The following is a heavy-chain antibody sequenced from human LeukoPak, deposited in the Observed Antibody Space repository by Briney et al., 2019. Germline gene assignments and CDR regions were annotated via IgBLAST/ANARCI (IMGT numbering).Heavy chain of an antibody. CDR2: INHSGST. V-gene: IGHV4-34*01. Sequence: SETLSLTCAVSGGSFSGYYWSWIRQPPGKGLEWIGEINHSGSTNYNPSLKSRVTISVDTSKNQFSLKLSSVTAADTAVYYCATAGSMIVVGDAFDIWGQGTMVTVSS. J-gene: IGHJ3*02. CDR3: ATAGSMIVVGDAFDI. D-gene: IGHD3-22*01. CDR1: GGSFSGYY.